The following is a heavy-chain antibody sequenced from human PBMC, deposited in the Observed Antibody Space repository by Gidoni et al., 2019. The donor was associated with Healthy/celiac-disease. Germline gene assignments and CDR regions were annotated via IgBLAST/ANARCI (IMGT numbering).Heavy chain of an antibody. CDR3: AKGFGEMATILDY. D-gene: IGHD5-12*01. J-gene: IGHJ4*02. V-gene: IGHV3-23*01. CDR2: ISGSGGST. CDR1: GFTFSSYA. Sequence: EVQLLESGGGLVQPGGSLRLPCAASGFTFSSYAMSWVRQAPGKGLVWVSAISGSGGSTYYADSVKGRFTISRDNSKNTLYLQMNSLRAEDTAVYYCAKGFGEMATILDYWGQGTLVTVSS.